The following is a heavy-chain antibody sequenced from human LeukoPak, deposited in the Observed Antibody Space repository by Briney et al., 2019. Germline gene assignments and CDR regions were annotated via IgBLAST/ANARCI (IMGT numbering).Heavy chain of an antibody. V-gene: IGHV4-59*01. CDR3: ARARAPIAAAVTGAFDI. J-gene: IGHJ3*02. CDR2: IYYSGTT. D-gene: IGHD6-13*01. CDR1: GGSISTYF. Sequence: SETLSLTCTVSGGSISTYFWSWVRQPPGKGLEWIGYIYYSGTTKYNPSLKSRVTISVDTSKNQFSLNLSSVTAADTAVYYCARARAPIAAAVTGAFDIWGQGTMVTVSS.